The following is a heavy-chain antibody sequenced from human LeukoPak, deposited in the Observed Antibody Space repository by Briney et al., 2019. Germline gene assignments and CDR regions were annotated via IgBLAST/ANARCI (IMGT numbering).Heavy chain of an antibody. V-gene: IGHV3-7*03. J-gene: IGHJ4*02. Sequence: GGSLRLSCAASGFTFSSYAMSWVRQAPGKGLEWVANIKQDGSEKYYVDSVKGRFTISRDNAKNSLYLQMNSLRAEDTALYYCARDGGTDSSSWYLDYWGQGTLVTVSS. D-gene: IGHD6-13*01. CDR1: GFTFSSYA. CDR2: IKQDGSEK. CDR3: ARDGGTDSSSWYLDY.